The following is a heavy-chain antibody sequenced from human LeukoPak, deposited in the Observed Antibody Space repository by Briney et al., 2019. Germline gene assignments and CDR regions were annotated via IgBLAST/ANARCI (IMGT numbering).Heavy chain of an antibody. V-gene: IGHV1-8*01. D-gene: IGHD6-19*01. CDR2: MNPNSGNT. CDR1: GYTFTSYD. Sequence: ASVKVSCKASGYTFTSYDINWVRQATGQGLEWMGWMNPNSGNTGYAQKFQGRVTMTRNTSISTAYMELSGLRSEDTAVYYCARLGRYSSGWSYYYGMDVWGQGTTVTVSS. CDR3: ARLGRYSSGWSYYYGMDV. J-gene: IGHJ6*02.